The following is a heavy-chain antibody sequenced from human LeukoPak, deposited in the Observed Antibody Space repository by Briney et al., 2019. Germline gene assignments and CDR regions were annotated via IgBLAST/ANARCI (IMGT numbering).Heavy chain of an antibody. CDR2: INWNGGST. CDR1: GFTFDDYG. J-gene: IGHJ3*02. CDR3: ARVKGDYAGWRAFDI. V-gene: IGHV3-20*04. D-gene: IGHD4-23*01. Sequence: PGGSLRLSCAASGFTFDDYGMSWVRQAPGKGLELVSGINWNGGSTGYADSVKGRFTISRDNAKNSLYLQMNSLRAEDTALYYCARVKGDYAGWRAFDIWGQGTMVTVSS.